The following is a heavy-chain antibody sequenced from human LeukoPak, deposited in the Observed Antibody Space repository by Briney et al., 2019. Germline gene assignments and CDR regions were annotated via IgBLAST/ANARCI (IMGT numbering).Heavy chain of an antibody. CDR2: IYYSGST. D-gene: IGHD5-18*01. CDR3: ARLSIPGIQLWFDY. J-gene: IGHJ4*02. V-gene: IGHV4-59*08. CDR1: GGSISSYY. Sequence: SETLSLTCTVSGGSISSYYWSWIPHPPGKGLEWIGYIYYSGSTNYNPSLKSRVTISVDTSKNQFSLKLSSVTAADTAVYYCARLSIPGIQLWFDYWGQGTLVTVSS.